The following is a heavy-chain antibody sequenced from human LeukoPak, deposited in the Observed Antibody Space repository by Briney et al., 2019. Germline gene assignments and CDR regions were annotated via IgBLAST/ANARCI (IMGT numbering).Heavy chain of an antibody. D-gene: IGHD3-10*01. CDR2: IHSNGGA. Sequence: PSETLSLTCTVSGGSISNYYWSWIRQPPGKGLEWIGFIHSNGGANYNAYLNSRATISRDTSRSQVSLKLTSVTAADTAVYYCASSNLGSLGQFDPWGQGTLVTVSS. CDR3: ASSNLGSLGQFDP. V-gene: IGHV4-59*01. CDR1: GGSISNYY. J-gene: IGHJ5*02.